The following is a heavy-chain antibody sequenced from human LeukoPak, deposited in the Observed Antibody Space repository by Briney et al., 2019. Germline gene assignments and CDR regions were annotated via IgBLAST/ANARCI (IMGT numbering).Heavy chain of an antibody. CDR2: ISYDVSNK. J-gene: IGHJ4*02. Sequence: GGSLRLSCAASGFTFSSFAMHWVRQAPGKGLEWVAVISYDVSNKYYADSVQGRFTISRDNSKNTLYLQMNSLRAAAEDTAVYYCAKDRYNDILTGCSLFDFRGQGTLVTVSS. CDR3: AKDRYNDILTGCSLFDF. CDR1: GFTFSSFA. V-gene: IGHV3-30*07. D-gene: IGHD3-9*01.